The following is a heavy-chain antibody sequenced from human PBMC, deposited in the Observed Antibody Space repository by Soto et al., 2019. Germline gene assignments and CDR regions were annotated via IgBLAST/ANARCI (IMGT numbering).Heavy chain of an antibody. CDR1: GGSISSGGYY. CDR2: ISYSGST. CDR3: ARGVLH. J-gene: IGHJ4*01. V-gene: IGHV4-31*01. Sequence: QVQLQESGPGLVQPSQTLSLTCTVSGGSISSGGYYWSWIRQHPGTGLEWIGHISYSGSTYYNTXRXSXXTISVDTSRTQFSLIVNSVTAADTAVYYCARGVLHWGQGTLVTVSS.